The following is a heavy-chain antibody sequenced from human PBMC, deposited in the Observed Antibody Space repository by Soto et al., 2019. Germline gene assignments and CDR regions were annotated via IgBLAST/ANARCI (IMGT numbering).Heavy chain of an antibody. CDR3: AKAHYYDSSGYYYKGSYFDY. Sequence: EVQLLESGGGLVQPGGSLRLSCAASGFTFSSYAMSWVRQAPGKGLEWVSAISGSGGSTYYSDSVKGRFTISRDNSKNTLYLQMNSLRAEETAVYYCAKAHYYDSSGYYYKGSYFDYWGQGTLVTVSS. J-gene: IGHJ4*02. CDR2: ISGSGGST. CDR1: GFTFSSYA. V-gene: IGHV3-23*01. D-gene: IGHD3-22*01.